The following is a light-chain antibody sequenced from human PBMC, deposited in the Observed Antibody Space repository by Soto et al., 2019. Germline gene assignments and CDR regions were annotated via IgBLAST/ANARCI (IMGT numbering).Light chain of an antibody. Sequence: EIVMTQSPATLSVSPGERATLSCRASQSVSSNLAWYQQRPGQAPRLLIYDASTRATGIPARFSGSGSGTEFTFTISSLQSEDFADYYCQQYNNWPPWTFGQGTKVEIK. CDR2: DAS. J-gene: IGKJ1*01. CDR3: QQYNNWPPWT. V-gene: IGKV3-15*01. CDR1: QSVSSN.